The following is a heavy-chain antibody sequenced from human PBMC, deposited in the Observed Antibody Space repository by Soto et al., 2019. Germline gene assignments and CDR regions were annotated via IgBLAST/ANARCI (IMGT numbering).Heavy chain of an antibody. CDR1: GLTVSTNP. CDR2: IYTGAGT. Sequence: EVQLVESGGGLLQPGGSLRLSCAASGLTVSTNPMSWVRQAPGKGLEWVSVIYTGAGTHYADSVKGRFTISRVNSKNTVNLQMNSLRPEDTAVYYCARDGSGHWGQGTLVTVSS. CDR3: ARDGSGH. V-gene: IGHV3-66*01. J-gene: IGHJ4*02.